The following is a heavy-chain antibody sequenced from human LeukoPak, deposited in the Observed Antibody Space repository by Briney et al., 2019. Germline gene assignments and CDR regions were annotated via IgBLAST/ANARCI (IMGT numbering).Heavy chain of an antibody. CDR2: INHSGST. D-gene: IGHD5-18*01. Sequence: SETLSLTCAVYGGSFSGYYWSWIRQPPGKGLEWIGEINHSGSTNYNPSLKSRVTISVDTSKNQFSLKLSSVTAADTAVYYRASFPQRWLPPAHWGQGTLVTVSS. J-gene: IGHJ4*02. V-gene: IGHV4-34*01. CDR1: GGSFSGYY. CDR3: ASFPQRWLPPAH.